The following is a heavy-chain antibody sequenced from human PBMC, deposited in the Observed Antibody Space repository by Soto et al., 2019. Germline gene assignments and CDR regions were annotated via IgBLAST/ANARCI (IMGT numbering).Heavy chain of an antibody. CDR3: ARGMTPPGAPAWYYFDS. V-gene: IGHV4-4*07. CDR1: GASIAGSSY. J-gene: IGHJ4*02. CDR2: FSLSGTT. Sequence: TLSLTCSVSGASIAGSSYWSWIRQPAGKGLEWIGRFSLSGTTNYSPSLRSRVTMSADVSKNQFSLRLTSVTAADTALYYCARGMTPPGAPAWYYFDSWGQGTLVTVSS. D-gene: IGHD2-8*02.